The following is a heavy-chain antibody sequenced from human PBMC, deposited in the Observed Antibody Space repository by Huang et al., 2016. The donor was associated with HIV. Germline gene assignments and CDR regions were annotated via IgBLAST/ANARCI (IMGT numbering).Heavy chain of an antibody. CDR2: IKQDGSEK. CDR1: TATFNAYW. Sequence: LVESGGGVVQPGGSRRLSCAGSTATFNAYWRSWVRQRPGQGLEWVANIKQDGSEKYYMDSVEGRFNISMDNVKKLLFLEMNNLRVADTAVYYCATKASAMDIWGQGTTVIVSS. J-gene: IGHJ6*02. CDR3: ATKASAMDI. V-gene: IGHV3-7*01. D-gene: IGHD1-7*01.